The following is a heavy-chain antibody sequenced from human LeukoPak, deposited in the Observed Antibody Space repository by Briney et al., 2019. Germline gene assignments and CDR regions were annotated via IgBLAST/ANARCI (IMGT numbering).Heavy chain of an antibody. Sequence: GGSLRLSCAASGFTFSNYAMHWVRQAPGKGLEWLAYIRYDGSSKYYADFVKGRFTISRDNSKNTLYLQMNSLRTEDTTVYYCAKVPHRGDYGDYFDYWGQGTLVTVSS. CDR1: GFTFSNYA. J-gene: IGHJ4*02. CDR2: IRYDGSSK. D-gene: IGHD4-17*01. CDR3: AKVPHRGDYGDYFDY. V-gene: IGHV3-30*02.